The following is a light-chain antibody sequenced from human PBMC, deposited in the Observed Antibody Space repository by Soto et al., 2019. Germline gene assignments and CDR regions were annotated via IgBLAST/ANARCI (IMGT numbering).Light chain of an antibody. J-gene: IGKJ3*01. V-gene: IGKV3-20*01. Sequence: EIVLTQSPGTLSLSPGERATLSCRASQSVTSTYLAWYQQKPGQPPRLLIYGASNRATGIPDRFSGSVSGTDFTLTISRLEPEDFTVYYCQQYHSLPTTFGPGTKVDI. CDR1: QSVTSTY. CDR3: QQYHSLPTT. CDR2: GAS.